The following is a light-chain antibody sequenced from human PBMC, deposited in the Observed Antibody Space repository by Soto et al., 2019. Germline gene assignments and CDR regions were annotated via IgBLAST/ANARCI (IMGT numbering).Light chain of an antibody. J-gene: IGLJ3*02. CDR3: QSHDVSNWV. V-gene: IGLV6-57*04. CDR2: EDN. CDR1: SGSIASDY. Sequence: NFMLTQPHSVSESPGKTVTISCTRSSGSIASDYVQWYQQRPGSAPTTVIYEDNQRPSGVPDRFSGSIDSSSNSASLTISGLKTEDEADYYCQSHDVSNWVFGGGTMLTVL.